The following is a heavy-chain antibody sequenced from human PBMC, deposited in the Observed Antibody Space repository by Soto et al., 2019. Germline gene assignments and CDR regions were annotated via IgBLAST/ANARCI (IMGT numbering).Heavy chain of an antibody. Sequence: GASVKVSCKASGFSFSDYFMHWVRQAPGQGLEWMVIINPSGDSRNYAQKFQGRVTITRDTSTSTVYMDLSSLRYEDTAVYYCATDNSQSYGTPPASSLFHPWGQGTPVTVCS. D-gene: IGHD1-26*01. CDR1: GFSFSDYF. CDR3: ATDNSQSYGTPPASSLFHP. V-gene: IGHV1-46*01. J-gene: IGHJ5*02. CDR2: INPSGDSR.